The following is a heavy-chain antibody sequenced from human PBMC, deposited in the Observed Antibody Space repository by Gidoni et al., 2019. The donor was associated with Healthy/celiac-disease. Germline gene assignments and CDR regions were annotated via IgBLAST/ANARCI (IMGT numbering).Heavy chain of an antibody. D-gene: IGHD3-22*01. CDR1: GFTFDDYA. CDR2: ISWNSGSI. J-gene: IGHJ6*04. V-gene: IGHV3-9*01. CDR3: AKDRRDYYDSSGMDV. Sequence: EVQLVESGGGLVQPGRSLRLSCAASGFTFDDYAMHWVRQAPGKGLEWVSGISWNSGSIGYADSVKGRFTISRDNAKNSLYLQMNSLRAEDTALYYCAKDRRDYYDSSGMDVWGKGTTVTVSS.